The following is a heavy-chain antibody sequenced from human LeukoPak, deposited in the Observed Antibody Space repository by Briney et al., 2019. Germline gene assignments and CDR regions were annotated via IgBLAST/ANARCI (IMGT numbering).Heavy chain of an antibody. Sequence: SETLSLTCTVSGGSISSYYWSWIRQPAGKGLEWIGRIYTSGSTTCNPSLKSRVTMSVDTSKNQFSLKLSSVTAADTAVYYCARSWGVSAQFDYWGQGTLVTVSS. CDR3: ARSWGVSAQFDY. CDR1: GGSISSYY. V-gene: IGHV4-4*07. D-gene: IGHD3-16*01. CDR2: IYTSGST. J-gene: IGHJ4*02.